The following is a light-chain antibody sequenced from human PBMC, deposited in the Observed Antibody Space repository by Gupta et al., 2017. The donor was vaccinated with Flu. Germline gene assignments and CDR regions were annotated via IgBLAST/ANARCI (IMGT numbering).Light chain of an antibody. CDR2: DVS. CDR3: SSYTRSSALRV. Sequence: SRDVGAYSYVSCHQQHPGTAPKRMIYDVSNPPSGVFTRFSASTFGNTASLTISGLQAADEAAYYCSSYTRSSALRVFGGGTKLTVL. V-gene: IGLV2-14*01. J-gene: IGLJ3*02. CDR1: SRDVGAYSY.